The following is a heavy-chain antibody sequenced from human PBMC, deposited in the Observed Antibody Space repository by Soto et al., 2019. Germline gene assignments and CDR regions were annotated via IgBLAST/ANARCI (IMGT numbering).Heavy chain of an antibody. V-gene: IGHV3-30-3*01. CDR3: ARDPKTSGGQHWAFNYFDS. D-gene: IGHD7-27*01. Sequence: GGSLRLSCAASGFSFSISPMHWVRQAPGKGPEWVALISYDGTNKFYADSVKGRFTISRDNSKSTLYLQVDSLRPEDAAVYYCARDPKTSGGQHWAFNYFDSWGQGTLVTSPQ. CDR2: ISYDGTNK. J-gene: IGHJ4*02. CDR1: GFSFSISP.